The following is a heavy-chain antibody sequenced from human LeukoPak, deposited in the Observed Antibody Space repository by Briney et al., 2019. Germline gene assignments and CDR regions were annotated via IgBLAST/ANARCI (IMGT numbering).Heavy chain of an antibody. CDR3: ARDCPSGYFDY. J-gene: IGHJ4*02. Sequence: SETLSLTCTVSGYSISSGHYWGWIRQPPGKGLEWIGSINHSGTTFYNPSLKSRATISVDTSNNQISLMLSSVTAADTAVYYCARDCPSGYFDYWGQGTLVTVSS. D-gene: IGHD3-10*01. CDR1: GYSISSGHY. CDR2: INHSGTT. V-gene: IGHV4-38-2*02.